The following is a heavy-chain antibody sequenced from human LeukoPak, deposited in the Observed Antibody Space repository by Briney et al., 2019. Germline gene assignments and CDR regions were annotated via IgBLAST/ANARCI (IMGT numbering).Heavy chain of an antibody. CDR1: GDSISSSTYY. D-gene: IGHD3-10*01. CDR3: ARGGSGSYHPLGY. J-gene: IGHJ4*02. CDR2: MCYSGNT. V-gene: IGHV4-39*07. Sequence: SETLSLTCTSSGDSISSSTYYWGWIRQPPGKGLEWIGSMCYSGNTYYNPSLKSRVTISVDTSKNHFSLKLSSVTAADTAVYYCARGGSGSYHPLGYWGQGTLVTVSS.